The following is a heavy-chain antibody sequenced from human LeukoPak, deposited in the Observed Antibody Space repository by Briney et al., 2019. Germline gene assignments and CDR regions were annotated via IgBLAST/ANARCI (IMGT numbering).Heavy chain of an antibody. V-gene: IGHV3-30*04. CDR1: GFTFSSYA. CDR2: VSYDGSNK. D-gene: IGHD3-10*01. J-gene: IGHJ4*02. CDR3: ARDSMVRGVIFYFDY. Sequence: PGGSLRLSCAASGFTFSSYAMHWVRQAPGKGLEWVAVVSYDGSNKYYADSVKGRFTISRDNSKNTLYLQMNSLRAEDTAVYYCARDSMVRGVIFYFDYWGQGTLVTVSS.